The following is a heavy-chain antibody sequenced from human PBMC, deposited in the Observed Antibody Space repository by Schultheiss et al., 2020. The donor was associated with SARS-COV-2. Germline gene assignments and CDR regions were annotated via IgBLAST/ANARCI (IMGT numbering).Heavy chain of an antibody. Sequence: SETLSLTCTVSGGSISSYYWSWIRQPPGKGLEWIGYIYYSGSTNYNPSLKSRVTISVDTSKNQFSLKLSSVTAADTAVYYCARDRGYSSSWYPTHYGMDVWGQGTTVTVSS. D-gene: IGHD6-13*01. CDR2: IYYSGST. CDR3: ARDRGYSSSWYPTHYGMDV. V-gene: IGHV4-59*01. J-gene: IGHJ6*02. CDR1: GGSISSYY.